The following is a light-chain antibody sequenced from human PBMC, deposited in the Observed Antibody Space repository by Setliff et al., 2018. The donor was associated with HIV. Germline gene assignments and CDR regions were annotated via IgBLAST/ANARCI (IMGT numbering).Light chain of an antibody. CDR3: SAFTYSRTWG. CDR2: EVT. CDR1: TNDIGAYNF. Sequence: QSALTQPASVSGSPGQSITISCTGTTNDIGAYNFVSWYQHHAGTAPKLIIYEVTNRPSGVSNRFSGSKSGHMASLTISGLQAEDEADYFCSAFTYSRTWGFGGGTKVTVL. J-gene: IGLJ3*02. V-gene: IGLV2-14*01.